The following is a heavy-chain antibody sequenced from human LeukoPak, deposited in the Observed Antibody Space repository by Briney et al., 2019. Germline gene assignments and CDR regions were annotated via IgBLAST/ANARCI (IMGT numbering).Heavy chain of an antibody. J-gene: IGHJ6*02. D-gene: IGHD6-13*01. V-gene: IGHV3-7*05. CDR1: GFTLSNYW. CDR2: IKQDESEK. Sequence: GGSLRLSCTASGFTLSNYWMSWVRQTPEKGLEWVANIKQDESEKVYVGSVKGRFTISRDNAKSSLYLQMSGLRADDTAVYYCARDPYSSTWSYGMDIWGRGTTVIVSS. CDR3: ARDPYSSTWSYGMDI.